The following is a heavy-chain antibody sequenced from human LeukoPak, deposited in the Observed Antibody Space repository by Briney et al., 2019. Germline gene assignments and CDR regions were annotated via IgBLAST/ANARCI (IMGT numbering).Heavy chain of an antibody. CDR2: INPNSGDS. CDR1: GFTFTDYY. V-gene: IGHV1-2*02. D-gene: IGHD5-18*01. Sequence: ASVKVSCKASGFTFTDYYIHWVRQAPGQGLEWLGWINPNSGDSNYAQKFQGRVTMTRDTSISTAYMELNSLRSDDTAVYYCARDQVSLDIAMVSEYAFAIWGQGTMVTVSS. CDR3: ARDQVSLDIAMVSEYAFAI. J-gene: IGHJ3*02.